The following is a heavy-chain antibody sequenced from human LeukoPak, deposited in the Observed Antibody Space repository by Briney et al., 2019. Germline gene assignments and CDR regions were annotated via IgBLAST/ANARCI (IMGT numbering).Heavy chain of an antibody. CDR3: ARRSTAAGRGRFDP. D-gene: IGHD6-19*01. Sequence: SETLSLTCTVSGVSIRSTSYDWGWIRQPPGKRLEWLGSVHYSGSTYDNPSLKSRVTISADTSKNQFSLKLISVTAADTAVYYCARRSTAAGRGRFDPWGQGTLVTVSS. V-gene: IGHV4-39*01. CDR2: VHYSGST. CDR1: GVSIRSTSYD. J-gene: IGHJ5*02.